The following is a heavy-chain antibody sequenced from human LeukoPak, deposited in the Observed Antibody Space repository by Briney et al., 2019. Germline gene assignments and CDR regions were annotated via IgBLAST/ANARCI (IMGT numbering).Heavy chain of an antibody. Sequence: GGSLRLSCAASGFTFSSYSMNWVRQAPGKGLEWVSSISSSSSYIYYADSVKGRFTISRDNAKNSLYLQMNSPRAEDTAVYYCASPNYDSSGYHAGGYYGMDVWGQGTTVTVSS. D-gene: IGHD3-22*01. CDR1: GFTFSSYS. CDR3: ASPNYDSSGYHAGGYYGMDV. V-gene: IGHV3-21*01. CDR2: ISSSSSYI. J-gene: IGHJ6*02.